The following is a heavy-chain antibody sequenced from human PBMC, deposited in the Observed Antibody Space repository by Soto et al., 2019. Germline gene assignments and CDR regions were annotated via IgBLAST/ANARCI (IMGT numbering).Heavy chain of an antibody. CDR2: IYRTGST. V-gene: IGHV4-4*02. J-gene: IGHJ4*02. CDR1: GGSFTSNNW. Sequence: QVQLQESGPGLVKPSGTLSLTCAVSGGSFTSNNWWTWVRXPXGQGLEWIGEIYRTGSTNYNPSLKSRVTISLDKSENQFSLKVTSLTAADTAVYYCASRDPGTSVDYWGQGTLVTVSS. CDR3: ASRDPGTSVDY. D-gene: IGHD1-7*01.